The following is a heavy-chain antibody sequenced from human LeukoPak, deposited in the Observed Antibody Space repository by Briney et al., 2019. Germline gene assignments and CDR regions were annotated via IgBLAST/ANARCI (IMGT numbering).Heavy chain of an antibody. V-gene: IGHV4-59*01. CDR2: ICYSGST. D-gene: IGHD2-2*01. J-gene: IGHJ6*03. Sequence: KTSETLSLTCTVSGGSISDYYWNWIRQPPGKGLEWIGYICYSGSTTYNPSLKSRVTMSVDTAKNQFSLKLRSVTAADTAVYYCARGDFCSSSNCYLRPMDVWGKGTTVTVSS. CDR1: GGSISDYY. CDR3: ARGDFCSSSNCYLRPMDV.